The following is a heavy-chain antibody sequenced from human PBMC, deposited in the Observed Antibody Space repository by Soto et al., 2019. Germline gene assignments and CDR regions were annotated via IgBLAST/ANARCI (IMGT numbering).Heavy chain of an antibody. J-gene: IGHJ4*02. CDR2: ISYDGSNK. Sequence: QVQLVESGGGVVQPGRSLTLSCAASKFTLSNSALHWVRQAPGKGLEWLADISYDGSNKYYADSVKGRFTISRDNSNNTLSLQMNSLRSEDTALYYCARGERSVTAPPFDYWGQGTLVTVSS. CDR1: KFTLSNSA. CDR3: ARGERSVTAPPFDY. D-gene: IGHD1-26*01. V-gene: IGHV3-30-3*01.